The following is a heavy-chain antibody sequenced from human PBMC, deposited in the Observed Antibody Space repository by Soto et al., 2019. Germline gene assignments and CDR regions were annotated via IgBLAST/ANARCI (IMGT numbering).Heavy chain of an antibody. J-gene: IGHJ4*02. Sequence: QVQLVQSGAEVKKPGSSVKVSCKASGGTFSSYTISWVRQAPGQGLEWMGRIIPILGIANYAQKFQGRVTITADKYTRTAYRELSSLTSEDRAVYYCATTLGLTTAGSFDYWGQGTLVTVSS. V-gene: IGHV1-69*02. CDR2: IIPILGIA. CDR3: ATTLGLTTAGSFDY. D-gene: IGHD4-17*01. CDR1: GGTFSSYT.